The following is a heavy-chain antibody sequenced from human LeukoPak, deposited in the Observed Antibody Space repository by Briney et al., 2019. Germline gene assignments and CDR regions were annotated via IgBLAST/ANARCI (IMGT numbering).Heavy chain of an antibody. CDR3: GRSQRGPAAAFDY. CDR2: ISSSSSYI. CDR1: GFTFSSNS. V-gene: IGHV3-21*01. Sequence: GGSLRLSCAASGFTFSSNSMNWVSLAQSPGLELDSSISSSSSYIYYEDSVKGRFTISRDNAKNSLYLQMNSLRAEDTAVYYCGRSQRGPAAAFDYWGQGTLVTVSS. D-gene: IGHD2-2*01. J-gene: IGHJ4*02.